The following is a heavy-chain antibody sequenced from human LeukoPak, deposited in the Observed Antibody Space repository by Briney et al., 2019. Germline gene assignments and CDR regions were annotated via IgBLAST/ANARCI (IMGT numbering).Heavy chain of an antibody. Sequence: PGRSLRLACTVSGLTFSLYSMEWVRQAAGEGIGWVAYISDSSITIYYADSVKGRFTISRDNAKNSLYLQMNSLRAEDTAVYYCARGSHYYDSSGLRGSFDFWGQGTLVTVSS. V-gene: IGHV3-48*04. CDR3: ARGSHYYDSSGLRGSFDF. J-gene: IGHJ4*02. D-gene: IGHD3-22*01. CDR1: GLTFSLYS. CDR2: ISDSSITI.